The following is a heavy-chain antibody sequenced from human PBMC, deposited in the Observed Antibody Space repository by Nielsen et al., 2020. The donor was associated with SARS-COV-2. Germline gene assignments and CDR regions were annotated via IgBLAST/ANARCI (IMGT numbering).Heavy chain of an antibody. D-gene: IGHD2-2*01. Sequence: GGSLRLSCEASGYRFTSYWIAWVRQMPGKGLEWVGIIYHGDSDTRYSPAFQGQVTISADQSITTAYLQWSSLKASDTAIYYCARQGRFCSRTTCSRNYFDSWGQGTLVTVSS. CDR3: ARQGRFCSRTTCSRNYFDS. CDR1: GYRFTSYW. V-gene: IGHV5-51*01. CDR2: IYHGDSDT. J-gene: IGHJ4*02.